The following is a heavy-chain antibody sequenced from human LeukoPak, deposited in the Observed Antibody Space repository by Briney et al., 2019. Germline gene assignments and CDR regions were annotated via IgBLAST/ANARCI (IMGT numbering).Heavy chain of an antibody. J-gene: IGHJ4*02. CDR2: INHSGST. CDR1: GGSFSGYY. Sequence: SETLSLTCAVYGGSFSGYYWSWIRRPPGKGLEWIGEINHSGSTNYNPSLKSRVTISVDTSKNQFSLKLSSVTAADTAVYYCARHDSSSWGFFDYWGQGTLVTVSS. D-gene: IGHD6-13*01. V-gene: IGHV4-34*01. CDR3: ARHDSSSWGFFDY.